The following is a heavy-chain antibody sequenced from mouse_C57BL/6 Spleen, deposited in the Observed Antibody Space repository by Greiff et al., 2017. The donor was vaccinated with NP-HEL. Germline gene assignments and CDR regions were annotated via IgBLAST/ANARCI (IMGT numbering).Heavy chain of an antibody. CDR1: GFTFSDYG. V-gene: IGHV5-17*01. D-gene: IGHD1-1*01. Sequence: EVMLVESGGGLVKPGGSLKLSCAASGFTFSDYGMHWVRQAPEKGLEWVAYISSGSSTIYYADTVKGRFTLSRDNAKNTLFLQMTSLRSEDTAMYYYARDYYGSSNYFDYWGQGTTLTVSS. CDR2: ISSGSSTI. CDR3: ARDYYGSSNYFDY. J-gene: IGHJ2*01.